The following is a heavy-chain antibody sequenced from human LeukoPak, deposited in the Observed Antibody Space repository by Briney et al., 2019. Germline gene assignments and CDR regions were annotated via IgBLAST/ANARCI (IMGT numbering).Heavy chain of an antibody. V-gene: IGHV3-74*01. CDR1: GFTFSSYW. D-gene: IGHD3-10*01. CDR3: ARGPVGTFDC. CDR2: IKSDGSST. J-gene: IGHJ4*02. Sequence: GGSLRLSCAASGFTFSSYWMRWVRQAPGKGLVWVSRIKSDGSSTSYADSVKGRFTISRDNAENTLYLQMNSLRAEDTAVYYCARGPVGTFDCWGQGTLVTVSS.